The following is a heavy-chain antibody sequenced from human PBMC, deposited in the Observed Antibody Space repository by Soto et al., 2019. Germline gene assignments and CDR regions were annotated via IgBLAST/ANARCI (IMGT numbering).Heavy chain of an antibody. CDR3: ARESSRSCDHY. V-gene: IGHV1-18*01. D-gene: IGHD6-13*01. Sequence: QVQLVQSGAEVKKPGASVKVSCKASGYTFTSYGITWVRQAPGQGLEGMGWISAYNGNTNHAQKVQGRVTMTTDTSTSPAYMQVRSLRSDDNTVYYCARESSRSCDHYWGQGTGVPVSS. CDR2: ISAYNGNT. J-gene: IGHJ4*02. CDR1: GYTFTSYG.